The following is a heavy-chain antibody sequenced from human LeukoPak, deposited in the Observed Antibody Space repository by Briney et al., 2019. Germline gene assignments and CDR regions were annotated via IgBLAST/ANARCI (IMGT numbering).Heavy chain of an antibody. CDR3: ARDQEGFDY. CDR1: GYTFTSNY. Sequence: ASVKVACTACGYTFTSNYIHWVRQAPGQGLEWMGMIYPRDGSTSYAQKIQGRVTVTRDTSTSTVHMELSGLRSEDTAVYYCARDQEGFDYWGQGTLVTVSS. V-gene: IGHV1-46*01. J-gene: IGHJ4*02. CDR2: IYPRDGST.